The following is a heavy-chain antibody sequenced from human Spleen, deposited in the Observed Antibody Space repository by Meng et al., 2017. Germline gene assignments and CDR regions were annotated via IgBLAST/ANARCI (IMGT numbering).Heavy chain of an antibody. Sequence: ASVKVFCKTSGYTFSIYSMNWVRQAPGQGLEWMGWINTNTGNPTYAQGFTGRFVFSLDTSVSTAYLQISSLKAEDTAVYYCARDRASGSYDYWGQGTLVTVSS. J-gene: IGHJ4*02. D-gene: IGHD1-26*01. V-gene: IGHV7-4-1*02. CDR3: ARDRASGSYDY. CDR2: INTNTGNP. CDR1: GYTFSIYS.